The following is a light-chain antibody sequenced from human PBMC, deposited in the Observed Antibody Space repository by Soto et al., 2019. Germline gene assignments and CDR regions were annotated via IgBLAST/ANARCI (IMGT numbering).Light chain of an antibody. Sequence: DIQMTQSPSTLSASVLDIVTITCRASQSISSWLAWYHQKPGTAPKLLIYHASTLESGVPSRFSGSGSGTEFTLTISSLKPDDFATYYCQKYNSYSFGQGTKVDI. J-gene: IGKJ1*01. CDR1: QSISSW. CDR2: HAS. V-gene: IGKV1-5*01. CDR3: QKYNSYS.